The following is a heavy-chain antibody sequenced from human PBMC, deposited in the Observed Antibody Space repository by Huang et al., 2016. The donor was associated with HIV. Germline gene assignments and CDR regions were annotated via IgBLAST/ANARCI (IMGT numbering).Heavy chain of an antibody. CDR2: IYYSGST. V-gene: IGHV4-59*01. D-gene: IGHD6-6*01. J-gene: IGHJ5*02. CDR1: GGSMSSYY. CDR3: ASASIAARRWFDP. Sequence: QVQLQESGPGLVKPSETLSLTCTVSGGSMSSYYWSWIRQPPGKGLEWIGYIYYSGSTNYNHSLKSRVTISVDTSKNQFSLRLSSVTAADTAVYYCASASIAARRWFDPWGQGSLVTVSS.